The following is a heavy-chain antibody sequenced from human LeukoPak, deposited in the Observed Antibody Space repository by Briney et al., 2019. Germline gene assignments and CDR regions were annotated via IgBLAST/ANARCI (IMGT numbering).Heavy chain of an antibody. CDR2: INPSGGST. Sequence: ASVKVSCKASGYTFTSYYMHWVRQAPGQGLEWMGIINPSGGSTSYAQKFQGRVTMTRDTSTSTVYMELSSLRSEDTAVYYCARVGGMTTVTHYFDYWGQGTLVTVSS. J-gene: IGHJ4*02. CDR1: GYTFTSYY. CDR3: ARVGGMTTVTHYFDY. D-gene: IGHD4-17*01. V-gene: IGHV1-46*01.